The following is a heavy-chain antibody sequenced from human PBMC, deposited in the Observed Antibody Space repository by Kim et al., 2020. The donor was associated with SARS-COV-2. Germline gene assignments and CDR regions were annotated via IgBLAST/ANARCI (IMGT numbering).Heavy chain of an antibody. V-gene: IGHV3-30*02. D-gene: IGHD6-19*01. Sequence: YYADSVKGRFTISRDNSKNTLYLQMNSLRAEDTAVYYCAKERIAVAGNDYWGQGTLVTVSS. CDR3: AKERIAVAGNDY. J-gene: IGHJ4*02.